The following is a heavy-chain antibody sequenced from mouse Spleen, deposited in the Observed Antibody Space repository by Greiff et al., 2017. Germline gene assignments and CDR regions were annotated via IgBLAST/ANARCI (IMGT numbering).Heavy chain of an antibody. D-gene: IGHD2-1*01. J-gene: IGHJ4*01. CDR3: AKAGYGNYRRAMDY. V-gene: IGHV2-5-1*01. CDR2: IWRGGST. Sequence: VKLMESGPSLVQPSQSLSITCTVSGFSLTSYGVHWVRQSPGKGLEWLGVIWRGGSTDYNAAFMSRLSITKDNSKSQVFFKMNSLQADDTAIYYCAKAGYGNYRRAMDYWGQGTSVTVSS. CDR1: GFSLTSYG.